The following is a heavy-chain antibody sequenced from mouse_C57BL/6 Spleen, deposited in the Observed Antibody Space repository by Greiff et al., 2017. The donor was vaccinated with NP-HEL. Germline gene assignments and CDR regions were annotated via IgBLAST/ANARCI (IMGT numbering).Heavy chain of an antibody. Sequence: VKLMESGAELVKPGASVKMSCKASGYTFTTYPIEWMKQNHGKSLEWIGNFHPYNDDIKYNEKFKGKATLTVEKSSSTVYLELSRLTSDDSAVYYCARGYDYDLWYFDVWGTGTTVTVSS. D-gene: IGHD2-4*01. CDR1: GYTFTTYP. J-gene: IGHJ1*03. CDR3: ARGYDYDLWYFDV. V-gene: IGHV1-47*01. CDR2: FHPYNDDI.